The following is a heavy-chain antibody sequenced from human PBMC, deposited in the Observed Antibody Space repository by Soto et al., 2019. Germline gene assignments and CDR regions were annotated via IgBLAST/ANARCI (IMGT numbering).Heavy chain of an antibody. CDR3: ARGGSTVVTPEDY. CDR2: ISYDGSNK. CDR1: GFTFSSYA. V-gene: IGHV3-30*14. J-gene: IGHJ4*02. Sequence: GGSLRLSCAASGFTFSSYAMHWVRQAPGKGLEWVAVISYDGSNKYYADSVKGRFTISRDNSKNTLYLQMNSLRAEDTAVYYCARGGSTVVTPEDYWGQGTLVTVSS. D-gene: IGHD4-17*01.